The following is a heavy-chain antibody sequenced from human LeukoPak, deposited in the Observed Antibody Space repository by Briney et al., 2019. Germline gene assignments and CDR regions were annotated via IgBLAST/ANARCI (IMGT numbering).Heavy chain of an antibody. J-gene: IGHJ4*02. CDR2: IYYSGST. CDR3: AGLIDGSGSYYLEY. V-gene: IGHV4-39*07. D-gene: IGHD3-10*01. Sequence: SETLSLTCTVSGGSISSSSYYWGWIRQPPGKGLEWIGSIYYSGSTYYNPSLKSRVTISVDTSKNQFSLKLSSVTAADTAVYYCAGLIDGSGSYYLEYWGQGTLVTVSS. CDR1: GGSISSSSYY.